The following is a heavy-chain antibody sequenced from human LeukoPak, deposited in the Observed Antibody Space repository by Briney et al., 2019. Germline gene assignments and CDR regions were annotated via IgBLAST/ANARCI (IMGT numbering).Heavy chain of an antibody. V-gene: IGHV3-30-3*01. J-gene: IGHJ6*04. CDR2: ISHDGSNK. CDR3: AREGDYSNVQDV. D-gene: IGHD4-11*01. Sequence: GGSLRLSCGASGFSFTSYAMHWVRQAPGKGLDWVAFISHDGSNKYYADSVKGRFTISRDNSKNTLYLQMDSLRAEDTAVYYCAREGDYSNVQDVWGKGTTVTVSS. CDR1: GFSFTSYA.